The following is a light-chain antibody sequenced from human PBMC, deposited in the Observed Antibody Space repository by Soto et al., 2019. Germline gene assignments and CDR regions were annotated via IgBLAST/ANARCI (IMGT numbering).Light chain of an antibody. V-gene: IGLV2-14*01. CDR1: SSDVGGYNY. CDR3: SSYTSSSSYV. Sequence: QSALTQPASVSGSPGQSITISCTGTSSDVGGYNYVSWYQQHPGKAPKLMIYEVSNRPSGVSNRFSDSKSGNTASLTISGLQAEDEADYYCSSYTSSSSYVFGPGTKLTVL. CDR2: EVS. J-gene: IGLJ1*01.